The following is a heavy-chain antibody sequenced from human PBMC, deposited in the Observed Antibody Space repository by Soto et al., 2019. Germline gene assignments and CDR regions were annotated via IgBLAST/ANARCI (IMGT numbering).Heavy chain of an antibody. Sequence: LEILSLTCSVSGDSISSYYWSWIRQPPGKGLEWIGYIYYSGSTNYNPSFKSRVTISVDTPKNQFSLKLTSVTAADTAVYYCARGVATIGPWGQGTLVTVSS. V-gene: IGHV4-59*01. CDR1: GDSISSYY. CDR3: ARGVATIGP. CDR2: IYYSGST. J-gene: IGHJ5*02. D-gene: IGHD5-12*01.